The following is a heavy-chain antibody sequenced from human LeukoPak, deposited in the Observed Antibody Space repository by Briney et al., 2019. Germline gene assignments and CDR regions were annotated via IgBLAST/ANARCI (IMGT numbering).Heavy chain of an antibody. D-gene: IGHD2-21*01. CDR3: VRDNPRCCGVIPSNIDDY. CDR1: GFTFSSYS. CDR2: INGGGSPI. Sequence: GGSLRLSCAASGFTFSSYSMNWVRQAPGKGLEWVSYINGGGSPIFYADSVRGRFTVSRDNAKNSLYLQMNSLRAEDTAVYYCVRDNPRCCGVIPSNIDDYWGQGTLVTVSS. V-gene: IGHV3-48*01. J-gene: IGHJ4*02.